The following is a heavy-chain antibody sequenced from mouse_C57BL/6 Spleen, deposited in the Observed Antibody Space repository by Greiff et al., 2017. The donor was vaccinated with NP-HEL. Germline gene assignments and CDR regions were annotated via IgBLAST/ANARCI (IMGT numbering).Heavy chain of an antibody. D-gene: IGHD3-3*01. CDR1: GYTFTSYW. Sequence: QVQLQQPGAELVRPGTSVKLSCKASGYTFTSYWMHWVKQRPGQGLEWIGVIDPSDSYTNYNQKFKGKATLTVDTSSSTAYMQLSSLTSEDSAVYYCARGPRGTPYYFDYWGQGTTLTVSS. CDR3: ARGPRGTPYYFDY. V-gene: IGHV1-59*01. CDR2: IDPSDSYT. J-gene: IGHJ2*01.